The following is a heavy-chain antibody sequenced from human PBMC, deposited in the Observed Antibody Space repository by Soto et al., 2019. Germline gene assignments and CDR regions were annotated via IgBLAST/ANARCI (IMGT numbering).Heavy chain of an antibody. D-gene: IGHD3-22*01. CDR3: ATGYHDSSGYPSMDV. J-gene: IGHJ6*02. Sequence: ASVKVSCKVSGYTLTELSMHWVRQAPGKGLEWMGGFDPEDGETIYAQKFQGKVTMTEDTSTDTAYMELSSLRSEDTAVYYCATGYHDSSGYPSMDVWGQGTTVTVSS. CDR1: GYTLTELS. CDR2: FDPEDGET. V-gene: IGHV1-24*01.